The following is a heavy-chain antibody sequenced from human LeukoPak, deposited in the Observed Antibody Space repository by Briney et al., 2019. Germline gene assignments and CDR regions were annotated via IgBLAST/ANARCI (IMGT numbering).Heavy chain of an antibody. J-gene: IGHJ2*01. D-gene: IGHD3-10*01. V-gene: IGHV3-33*06. CDR1: GFTFSTYG. CDR3: AKPYDNHNWYFHL. Sequence: QPGRSLRLSCAASGFTFSTYGMNWVRQAPGKGLEWVAIIWYDGNNKYYADSVKGRFTISRDNSKNTLYLQMNSLRADDTAVYYCAKPYDNHNWYFHLWGRGTLVTVSS. CDR2: IWYDGNNK.